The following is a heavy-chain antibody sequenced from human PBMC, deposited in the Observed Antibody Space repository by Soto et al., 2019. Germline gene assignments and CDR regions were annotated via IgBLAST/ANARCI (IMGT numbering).Heavy chain of an antibody. CDR3: ARGYYDFGGGYGMDV. V-gene: IGHV4-61*01. D-gene: IGHD3-22*01. CDR1: GSSVSSGSDY. CDR2: IYYSGST. J-gene: IGHJ6*02. Sequence: SETLSLTWTVSGSSVSSGSDYWSWIRQPPGKGLEWIGYIYYSGSTNYNPSLKSRVTISVDTSKNQFSLKLSSVTAADTAVYYCARGYYDFGGGYGMDVWGQGTTVT.